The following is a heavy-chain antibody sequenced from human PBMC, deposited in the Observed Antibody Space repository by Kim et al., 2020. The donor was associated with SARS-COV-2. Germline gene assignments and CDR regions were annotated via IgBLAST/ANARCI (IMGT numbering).Heavy chain of an antibody. CDR3: ARRVAYYDFWSGYYFDY. V-gene: IGHV4-59*08. D-gene: IGHD3-3*01. Sequence: SETLSLTCTVSGGSISSYYWSWIRQPPGKGLEWIGYIYYSGSTNYNPSLKSRVTISVDTSKNQFSLKLSSVTAADTAVYYCARRVAYYDFWSGYYFDYWGQGTLVTVSS. J-gene: IGHJ4*02. CDR2: IYYSGST. CDR1: GGSISSYY.